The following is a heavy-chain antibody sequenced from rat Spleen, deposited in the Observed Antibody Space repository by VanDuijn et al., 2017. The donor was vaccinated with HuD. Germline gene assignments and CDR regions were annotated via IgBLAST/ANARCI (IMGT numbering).Heavy chain of an antibody. Sequence: EVQLVESGGGLVQPGRSLKLSCAASGFTFSNYYMAWVRQAPTKGLEWVAYISAGGGGTYYRDSVKGRFTISRDNAKSTLYLQMDSLRSEDTATYYCTTSGRGYKGVRDAWGQGVSVTVSS. J-gene: IGHJ4*01. CDR1: GFTFSNYY. CDR2: ISAGGGGT. CDR3: TTSGRGYKGVRDA. D-gene: IGHD1-4*01. V-gene: IGHV5-27*01.